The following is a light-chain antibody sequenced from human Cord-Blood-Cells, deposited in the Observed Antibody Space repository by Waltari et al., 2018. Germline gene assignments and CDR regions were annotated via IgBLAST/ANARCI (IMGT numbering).Light chain of an antibody. V-gene: IGLV2-23*01. Sequence: QSALTQPASVSGSPGQSITISCTGTSSDVGSYNLVSWYPQHPGKAPKLMIYEGSKRPSGVSHRFSASKSGNTASLTISGLQAETEADYYCCSYAASSTYVFGTGTQVTVL. CDR3: CSYAASSTYV. J-gene: IGLJ1*01. CDR2: EGS. CDR1: SSDVGSYNL.